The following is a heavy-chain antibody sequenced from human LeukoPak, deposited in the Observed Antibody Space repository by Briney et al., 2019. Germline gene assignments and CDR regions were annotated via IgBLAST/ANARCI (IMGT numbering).Heavy chain of an antibody. Sequence: SETLSLTCTVSGGSISSGSYYWSWIRQPAGKGLEWIGRIYTSGSTNYNPSLKSRVTISVDTSKNQFSLKLSSVTAADTAVYYCASLGVVVPAAYDYWGQGTLVTVSS. D-gene: IGHD2-2*01. J-gene: IGHJ4*02. CDR1: GGSISSGSYY. CDR2: IYTSGST. V-gene: IGHV4-61*02. CDR3: ASLGVVVPAAYDY.